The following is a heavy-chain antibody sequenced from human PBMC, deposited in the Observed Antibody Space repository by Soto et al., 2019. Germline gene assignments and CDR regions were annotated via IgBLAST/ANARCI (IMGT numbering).Heavy chain of an antibody. J-gene: IGHJ4*02. Sequence: EVQLVESGGGLVQPGGSLRLSCAAAGFTFSTNDMHWVRQGPGKGLEWVSGSGRVGDTYYAGSVKGRFIVSRDNSKNTLYLQMNSLRAEDTAVYYCAKAPGGSGSYWYYFDYWGQGTLVTVSS. CDR1: GFTFSTND. V-gene: IGHV3-13*01. CDR3: AKAPGGSGSYWYYFDY. CDR2: SGRVGDT. D-gene: IGHD3-10*01.